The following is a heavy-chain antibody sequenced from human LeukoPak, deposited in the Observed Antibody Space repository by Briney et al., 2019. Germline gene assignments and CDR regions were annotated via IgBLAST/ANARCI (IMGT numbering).Heavy chain of an antibody. Sequence: PGGSLRLSCAASGFTFDDYAMHWVRQAPGKGLEWVSGISWNSGSIGYADSVKGRFTISRDDAKNSLYLQMNSLRAEDTALYYCAKDPLGYYYGMDVWGQGTTVTVSS. J-gene: IGHJ6*02. CDR2: ISWNSGSI. CDR1: GFTFDDYA. CDR3: AKDPLGYYYGMDV. V-gene: IGHV3-9*01.